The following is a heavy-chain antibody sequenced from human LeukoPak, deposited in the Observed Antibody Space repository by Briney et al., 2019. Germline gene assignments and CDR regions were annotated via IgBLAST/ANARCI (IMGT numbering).Heavy chain of an antibody. CDR3: AKDLGYYDSSGYYFRTYCFDY. V-gene: IGHV3-30-3*01. Sequence: GGSLRLSCAASGFTFSSYAMHWVRQAPGKGLEWVAVISYDGSNKYYADSVKGRFTISRDNSKNTLYLQMNSLRAEDTAVYYCAKDLGYYDSSGYYFRTYCFDYWGQGTLVTVSS. CDR2: ISYDGSNK. D-gene: IGHD3-22*01. CDR1: GFTFSSYA. J-gene: IGHJ4*02.